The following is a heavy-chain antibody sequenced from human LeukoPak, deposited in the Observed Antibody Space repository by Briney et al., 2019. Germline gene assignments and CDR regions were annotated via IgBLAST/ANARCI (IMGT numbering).Heavy chain of an antibody. V-gene: IGHV4-34*01. Sequence: SETLSLTCAVYGGSFSGYYWSWIRQPPGKGLEWIGEINHSGSTNYNPSLKSRVTISVDTSKNQFSLKLSSVTAADTAVYYCARCSRVRYPTDYWGQGTLVTVSS. J-gene: IGHJ4*02. CDR1: GGSFSGYY. CDR3: ARCSRVRYPTDY. CDR2: INHSGST. D-gene: IGHD4-17*01.